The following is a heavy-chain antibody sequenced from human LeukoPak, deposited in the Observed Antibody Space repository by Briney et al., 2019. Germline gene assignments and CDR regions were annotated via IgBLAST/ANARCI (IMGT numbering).Heavy chain of an antibody. CDR1: GFTFSNAW. CDR2: IKSKTDGGTT. CDR3: LRDWYGSGSYWQIRESYFDY. J-gene: IGHJ4*02. Sequence: GGSLRLSCAASGFTFSNAWMSWVRQAPGKGLEWVGRIKSKTDGGTTDYAAPVKGRFTTSRDDSKNTLYLQMNSLKTEDTAVYYCLRDWYGSGSYWQIRESYFDYWGQGTRVTVSS. V-gene: IGHV3-15*01. D-gene: IGHD3-10*01.